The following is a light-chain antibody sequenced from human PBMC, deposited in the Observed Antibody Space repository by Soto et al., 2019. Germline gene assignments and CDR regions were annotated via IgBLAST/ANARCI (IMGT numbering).Light chain of an antibody. J-gene: IGKJ4*01. V-gene: IGKV3-15*01. CDR2: DVS. CDR1: QGVTTN. Sequence: EIVMTQSPGTLSVSPVERATLSCMAGQGVTTNFAWYQQKSGQSPRLLIYDVSIRATGVPARFSGTGSETDFTLTISGLQSEDSAVYFCQQFSSYPLTFGGGTKVDIK. CDR3: QQFSSYPLT.